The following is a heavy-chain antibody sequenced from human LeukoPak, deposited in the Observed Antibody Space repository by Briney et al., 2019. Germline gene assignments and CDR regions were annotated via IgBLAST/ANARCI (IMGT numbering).Heavy chain of an antibody. CDR2: ISYDGSNK. CDR1: GFAFGSHW. V-gene: IGHV3-30-3*01. Sequence: PGGSLRLSCAASGFAFGSHWMHWVRQAPGKGLEWVAVISYDGSNKYYADSVKGRFTISRDNSKNTLYLQMNSLRAEDTAVYYCARDNIVVVVAATAGWFDPWGQGTLVTVSS. D-gene: IGHD2-15*01. CDR3: ARDNIVVVVAATAGWFDP. J-gene: IGHJ5*02.